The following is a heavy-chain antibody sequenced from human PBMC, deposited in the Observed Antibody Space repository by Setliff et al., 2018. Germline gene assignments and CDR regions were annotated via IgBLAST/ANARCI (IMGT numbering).Heavy chain of an antibody. CDR1: GYMFRSYG. Sequence: GASVKVSCKASGYMFRSYGINWIRQAPGQGPEWMGWISAYNDNTNSAEKFQDRITITADTSTSTSYMELRSLTSDDTAVYFCARSFNGGFYHQRDAYDIWGQGTLVTVSS. CDR3: ARSFNGGFYHQRDAYDI. D-gene: IGHD2-8*01. V-gene: IGHV1-18*01. J-gene: IGHJ3*02. CDR2: ISAYNDNT.